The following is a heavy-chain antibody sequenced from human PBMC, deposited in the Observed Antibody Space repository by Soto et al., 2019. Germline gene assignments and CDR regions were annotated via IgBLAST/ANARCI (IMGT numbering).Heavy chain of an antibody. CDR3: ARTVKYCSGGSRYYFDY. CDR1: GGSISSYY. CDR2: IYYSGST. D-gene: IGHD2-15*01. Sequence: PSETLSLTCTVSGGSISSYYWSWIRQPPGKGLEWIGYIYYSGSTNYNPSLKSRVTISVDTSKNQFSLKLSSVTAADTAVYYCARTVKYCSGGSRYYFDYWGQGTLVTVSS. V-gene: IGHV4-59*01. J-gene: IGHJ4*02.